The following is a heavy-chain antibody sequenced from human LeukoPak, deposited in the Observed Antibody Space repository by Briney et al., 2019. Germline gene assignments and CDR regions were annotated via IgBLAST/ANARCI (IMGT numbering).Heavy chain of an antibody. J-gene: IGHJ4*02. V-gene: IGHV3-21*01. D-gene: IGHD6-19*01. CDR2: ISSSSSYI. CDR1: GFTFISYS. Sequence: GGSLRLSCAASGFTFISYSMNWVRQAPGKGLEWVSSISSSSSYIYYADSVKGRFTISRDNAKNSLYLQMNSLRAEDTAVYYCARDVGIAVADVDYWGQGTLVTVSS. CDR3: ARDVGIAVADVDY.